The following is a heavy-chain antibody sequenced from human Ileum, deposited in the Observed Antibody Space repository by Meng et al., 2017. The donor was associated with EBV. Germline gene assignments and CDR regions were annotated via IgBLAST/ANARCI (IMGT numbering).Heavy chain of an antibody. CDR2: VNYNGDS. D-gene: IGHD1-26*01. J-gene: IGHJ4*02. CDR1: GASVTSSGYY. V-gene: IGHV4-61*08. Sequence: QVTLQQSGPGRGRPSETLSLSCTVSGASVTSSGYYWSWLRQSPGKGLEWLGYVNYNGDSTYNPSLKSRVTIFIDTSKKQFYLNLTSATAADTAIYYCARDLRVGGAFDYWGQGTLVTVSS. CDR3: ARDLRVGGAFDY.